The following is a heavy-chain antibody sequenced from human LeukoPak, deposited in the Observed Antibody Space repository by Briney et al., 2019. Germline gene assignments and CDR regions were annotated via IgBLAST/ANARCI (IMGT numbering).Heavy chain of an antibody. D-gene: IGHD3-16*02. CDR3: ARMIFGGVISPVDY. CDR1: GDSTRTYY. CDR2: IYYSGST. J-gene: IGHJ4*02. Sequence: SETLSLTCTVSGDSTRTYYWSWIRQPPGKGLEWIGSIYYSGSTYYNPSLKSRVTISVDTSKNQFSLKLSSVTAADTAVYYCARMIFGGVISPVDYWGQGTLVTVSS. V-gene: IGHV4-39*07.